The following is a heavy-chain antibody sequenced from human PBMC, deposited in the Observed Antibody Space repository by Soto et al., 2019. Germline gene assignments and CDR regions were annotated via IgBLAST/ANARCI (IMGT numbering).Heavy chain of an antibody. J-gene: IGHJ6*02. CDR2: IYYSGST. Sequence: SETLSLTCTVSGGSISSYYWSWIRQPPGKGLEWIGYIYYSGSTNYNPSLKSRVTISVDTSKNQFSLKLSSVTAADTAVYYCARGIVVGYHGMDVWGQGTTVTVSS. CDR1: GGSISSYY. D-gene: IGHD2-21*01. CDR3: ARGIVVGYHGMDV. V-gene: IGHV4-59*01.